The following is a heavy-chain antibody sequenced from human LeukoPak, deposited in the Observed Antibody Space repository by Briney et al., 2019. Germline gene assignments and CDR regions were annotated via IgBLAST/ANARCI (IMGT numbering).Heavy chain of an antibody. V-gene: IGHV3-30*18. J-gene: IGHJ4*02. CDR3: AKDYARLVIPDY. CDR2: ISYDGSNK. Sequence: GGSLRLSCAASGFTFSSYGMHWVRQAPGKGLEWVAVISYDGSNKCYADSVKGRFTISRDNSKNTLYLQMNSLRAEDTAVYYCAKDYARLVIPDYWGQGTLVTVSS. CDR1: GFTFSSYG. D-gene: IGHD3-9*01.